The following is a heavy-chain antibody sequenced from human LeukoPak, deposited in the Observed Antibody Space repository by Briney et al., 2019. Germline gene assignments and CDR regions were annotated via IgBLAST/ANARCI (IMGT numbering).Heavy chain of an antibody. CDR3: ARDLRGYSYGPGGGWFDP. V-gene: IGHV4-39*07. CDR1: GGSISSSSYY. D-gene: IGHD5-18*01. Sequence: SETLSLTCTVSGGSISSSSYYWGWIRQPPGKGLEWIGSIYYSGSTYYNPSLKSRVTISVDTSKNQFSLKLSSVTAADTAVYYCARDLRGYSYGPGGGWFDPWGQGTLVTVSS. J-gene: IGHJ5*02. CDR2: IYYSGST.